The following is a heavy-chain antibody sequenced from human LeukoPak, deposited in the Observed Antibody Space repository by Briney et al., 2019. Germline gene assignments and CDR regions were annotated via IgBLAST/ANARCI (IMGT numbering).Heavy chain of an antibody. CDR2: IYWNDDK. D-gene: IGHD3-22*01. CDR3: AHRYFYDNSGYPV. J-gene: IGHJ4*02. Sequence: SGPTLVKPTQTLTLTCTFSGFSLSTNGVGVGWIRQPPGNALAWLGFIYWNDDKRYSPSLKSRLTITKDTSKNQVVITTTNMDPVHTCTYDCAHRYFYDNSGYPVWGQGTLVTV. V-gene: IGHV2-5*01. CDR1: GFSLSTNGVG.